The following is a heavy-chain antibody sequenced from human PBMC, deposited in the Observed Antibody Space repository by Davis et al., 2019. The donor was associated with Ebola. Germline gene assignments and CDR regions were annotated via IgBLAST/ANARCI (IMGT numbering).Heavy chain of an antibody. CDR3: ARASSSSWYLGYFDL. CDR2: IYYSGST. CDR1: GGSISSGGYY. Sequence: LRLSCTVSGGSISSGGYYWSWIRQHPGKGLEWIGYIYYSGSTYYNPYLKSRVTISVDTSKNQFSLKLSSVTAADTAVYYCARASSSSWYLGYFDLWGRGTLVTVSS. V-gene: IGHV4-31*03. D-gene: IGHD6-13*01. J-gene: IGHJ2*01.